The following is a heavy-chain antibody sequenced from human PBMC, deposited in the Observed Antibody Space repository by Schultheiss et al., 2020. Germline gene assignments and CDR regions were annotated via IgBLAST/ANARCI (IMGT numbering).Heavy chain of an antibody. CDR1: GYTFTCCC. CDR3: VTGGYSSSSGFDY. D-gene: IGHD6-6*01. J-gene: IGHJ4*02. V-gene: IGHV1-2*02. Sequence: ASVKVSCKASGYTFTCCCLHWLQQAPGQGLEWMGWINPNSGGTNYAQKFQGRVTMTRDTSISTAYMELSSLRADDTAVYYCVTGGYSSSSGFDYWGQGTLVTVSS. CDR2: INPNSGGT.